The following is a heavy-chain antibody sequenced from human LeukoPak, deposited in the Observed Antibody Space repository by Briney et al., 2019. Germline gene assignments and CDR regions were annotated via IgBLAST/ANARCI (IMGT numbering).Heavy chain of an antibody. J-gene: IGHJ3*02. CDR1: GYTFTGYY. CDR3: ARANWYYDILTGYSPGAFDI. Sequence: ASVKVSCKASGYTFTGYYMHWVRQAPGQGLEWMGWINPNSGGTNYAQKFQGRVTMTRDTSISTAYMELSRLRSDDTAVYYCARANWYYDILTGYSPGAFDIWGQGTMVTVSS. CDR2: INPNSGGT. D-gene: IGHD3-9*01. V-gene: IGHV1-2*02.